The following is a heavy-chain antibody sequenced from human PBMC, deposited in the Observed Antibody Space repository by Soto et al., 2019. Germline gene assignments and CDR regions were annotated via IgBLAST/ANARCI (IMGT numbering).Heavy chain of an antibody. Sequence: SETLSLTCTVSDGSISNFYWSWIRQPPGKGLEWIGYISSSGNTNYNPSLKSRVSISVDTSKNQFSLNLTSVTAADTAVYYCARAPMVLTRSYFDSWGQGTPVTVAS. CDR1: DGSISNFY. D-gene: IGHD3-22*01. CDR2: ISSSGNT. V-gene: IGHV4-59*01. J-gene: IGHJ4*02. CDR3: ARAPMVLTRSYFDS.